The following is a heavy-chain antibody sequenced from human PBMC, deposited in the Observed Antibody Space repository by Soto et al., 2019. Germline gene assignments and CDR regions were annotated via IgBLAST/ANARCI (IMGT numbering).Heavy chain of an antibody. CDR3: ARVRGLTGTTGWFDP. V-gene: IGHV4-59*01. J-gene: IGHJ5*02. D-gene: IGHD1-7*01. CDR2: IYYSGST. CDR1: GGSISSYY. Sequence: SETLSLTCTVSGGSISSYYWSWIRQPPGKGLEWIGYIYYSGSTNYNPSLKSRVTISVDTSKNQFSLKLSSVTAADTAVYYCARVRGLTGTTGWFDPWGQGTLVTVSS.